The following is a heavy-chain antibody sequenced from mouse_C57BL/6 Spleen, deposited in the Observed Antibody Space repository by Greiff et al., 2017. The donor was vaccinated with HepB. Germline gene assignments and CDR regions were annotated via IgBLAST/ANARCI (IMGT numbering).Heavy chain of an antibody. D-gene: IGHD1-1*01. Sequence: QVQLQQPGAELVKPGASVKMSCKASGYTFTSYWITWVKQRPGQGLEWIGDIYPGSGSTNYNEKFKSKATLTVDTSSSTAYMQLSSLTSEDSAVYYWARYSYDGSSYWYFDVWGTGTTVTVSS. CDR3: ARYSYDGSSYWYFDV. J-gene: IGHJ1*03. CDR2: IYPGSGST. CDR1: GYTFTSYW. V-gene: IGHV1-55*01.